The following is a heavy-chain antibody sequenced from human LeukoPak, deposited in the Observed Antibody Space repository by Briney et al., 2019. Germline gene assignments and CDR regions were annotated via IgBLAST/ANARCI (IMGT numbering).Heavy chain of an antibody. CDR2: IYHSGST. D-gene: IGHD6-19*01. V-gene: IGHV4-38-2*01. Sequence: SETLSLTCAVSGYSISSGYYWGWIRQPPGKGLEWIGSIYHSGSTYYNPSLKSRVTISVDTSKNQFSLKLSSVTAADTAVYYCASELYSSGWYDYWGQGTLVTVSS. CDR1: GYSISSGYY. J-gene: IGHJ4*02. CDR3: ASELYSSGWYDY.